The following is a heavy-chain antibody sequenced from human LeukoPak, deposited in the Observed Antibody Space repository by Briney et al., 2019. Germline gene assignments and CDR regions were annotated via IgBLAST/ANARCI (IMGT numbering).Heavy chain of an antibody. J-gene: IGHJ4*02. CDR1: GGSFSGYY. V-gene: IGHV4-34*01. CDR2: INHSGST. Sequence: SGTLSLTCAVYGGSFSGYYWSWIRQPPGKGLEWIGEINHSGSTNYNPSLKSRVTISVDTSKNQFSLKLSSVTAADTAVYYCARSWATTFDYWGQGTLVTVSS. D-gene: IGHD4-11*01. CDR3: ARSWATTFDY.